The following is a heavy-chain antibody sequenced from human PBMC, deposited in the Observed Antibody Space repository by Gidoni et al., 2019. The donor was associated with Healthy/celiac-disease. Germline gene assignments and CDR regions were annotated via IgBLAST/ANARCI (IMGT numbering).Heavy chain of an antibody. CDR3: ANLGDNDY. Sequence: EVQLVESGGGLVQPGRSLRLSCAASGFTFDDYAMHWVRQAPGKGLEWVSGISWNSGSIGYADSVKGRFTISRDNAKNSLYLQMNSLRAEDTALYYCANLGDNDYWGQGTLVTVSS. J-gene: IGHJ4*02. CDR1: GFTFDDYA. V-gene: IGHV3-9*01. CDR2: ISWNSGSI. D-gene: IGHD4-17*01.